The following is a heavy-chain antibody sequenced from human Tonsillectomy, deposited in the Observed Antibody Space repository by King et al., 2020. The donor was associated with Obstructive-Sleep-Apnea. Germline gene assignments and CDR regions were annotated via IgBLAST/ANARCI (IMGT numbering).Heavy chain of an antibody. J-gene: IGHJ4*02. Sequence: VQLVESGGGLVQPGGSLRLSCAASGFTFNTFSMTWVRQAPGKGLEWVANIKEDGSEKYYVDSVKGRFTISRDNAKNSLYLQMNSLRAEDTAMYYCARGRDSGYDLDGYYFDYWGQGTLVTVSS. D-gene: IGHD5-12*01. CDR1: GFTFNTFS. V-gene: IGHV3-7*01. CDR3: ARGRDSGYDLDGYYFDY. CDR2: IKEDGSEK.